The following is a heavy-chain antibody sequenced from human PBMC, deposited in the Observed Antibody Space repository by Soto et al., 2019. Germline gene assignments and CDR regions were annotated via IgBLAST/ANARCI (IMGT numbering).Heavy chain of an antibody. CDR2: IIPIFGTA. Sequence: SVKVSCKASGGTFSSYAISWVRQAPGQGLEWMGGIIPIFGTANYAQKFQGRVTITADESTSTAYMELSSLRSEDTAVYYCARESAGYYDSSGPGGYYGMDVWGQGTTVTVSS. D-gene: IGHD3-22*01. J-gene: IGHJ6*02. CDR3: ARESAGYYDSSGPGGYYGMDV. V-gene: IGHV1-69*13. CDR1: GGTFSSYA.